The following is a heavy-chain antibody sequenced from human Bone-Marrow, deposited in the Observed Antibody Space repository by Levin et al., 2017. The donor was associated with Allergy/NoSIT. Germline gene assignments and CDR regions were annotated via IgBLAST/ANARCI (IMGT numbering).Heavy chain of an antibody. V-gene: IGHV3-48*02. CDR3: AKGGRSGVATAFDY. Sequence: GGSLRLSCAASGFTFSSYSMNWVRQAPGKGLEWISYISSTSNTIYYADSVKGRFTISRDNAKNSLYLQMNSLRDEDTAVYYCAKGGRSGVATAFDYWGQGTLVTFSP. J-gene: IGHJ4*02. D-gene: IGHD5-12*01. CDR2: ISSTSNTI. CDR1: GFTFSSYS.